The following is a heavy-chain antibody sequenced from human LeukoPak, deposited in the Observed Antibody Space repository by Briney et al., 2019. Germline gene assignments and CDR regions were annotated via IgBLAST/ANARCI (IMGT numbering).Heavy chain of an antibody. D-gene: IGHD6-19*01. J-gene: IGHJ5*02. CDR2: IYPGDSDT. V-gene: IGHV5-51*01. CDR3: ARLRGSGWYGGWFDP. CDR1: GYSFTSYW. Sequence: GESLKISCKGSGYSFTSYWIGWVRHMPGKGLEWMGIIYPGDSDTRYSPSFQGQVTISADKSISTAYLQWSSLKASDTAMYYCARLRGSGWYGGWFDPWGQGSLVTVSS.